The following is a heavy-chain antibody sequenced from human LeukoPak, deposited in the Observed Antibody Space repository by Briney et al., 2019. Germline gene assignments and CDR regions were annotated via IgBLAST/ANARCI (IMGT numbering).Heavy chain of an antibody. CDR2: INPNSGGT. V-gene: IGHV1-2*02. D-gene: IGHD1-26*01. CDR3: ESPIHIVGATKWDYFDY. J-gene: IGHJ4*02. Sequence: GASLKVSCKASGYTFTVYYMHCVRQAPGQRLEWMGWINPNSGGTNYAQKLQGSVTMTTDTSISTAYMELSRLRSDDTAVYYCESPIHIVGATKWDYFDYWGQGTMVTVSS. CDR1: GYTFTVYY.